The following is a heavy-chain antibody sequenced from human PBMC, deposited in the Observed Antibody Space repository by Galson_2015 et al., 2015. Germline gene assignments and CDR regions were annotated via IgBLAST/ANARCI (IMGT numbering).Heavy chain of an antibody. Sequence: SLRLSCAASGFMFSTYWMSWVRQAPGKGLEWVSYISNSGTTIYYADSVKGRFTISRDNAKSSLYLQMNSPRAEDTAVYYCARGGYCTSTTCYWLNAFDIWGQGTVVTVSS. CDR2: ISNSGTTI. CDR1: GFMFSTYW. CDR3: ARGGYCTSTTCYWLNAFDI. V-gene: IGHV3-48*03. D-gene: IGHD2-2*01. J-gene: IGHJ3*02.